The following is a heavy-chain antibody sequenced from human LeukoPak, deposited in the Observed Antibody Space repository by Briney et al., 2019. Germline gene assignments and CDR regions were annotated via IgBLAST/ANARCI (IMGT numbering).Heavy chain of an antibody. J-gene: IGHJ4*02. D-gene: IGHD3-22*01. V-gene: IGHV1-69*13. Sequence: SVTVSCKASGGTFSSYAISWVRQAPGQGLEWMGGIIPIFGTANYAQKFQGRVTITADESTSTAYMELSSLRSEDTAVYYCARFRGTYYYDSSGYLDYWGQGTLVTVSS. CDR1: GGTFSSYA. CDR2: IIPIFGTA. CDR3: ARFRGTYYYDSSGYLDY.